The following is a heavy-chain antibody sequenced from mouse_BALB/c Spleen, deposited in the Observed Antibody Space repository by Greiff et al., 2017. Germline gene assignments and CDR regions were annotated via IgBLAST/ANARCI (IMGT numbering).Heavy chain of an antibody. D-gene: IGHD1-1*01. V-gene: IGHV5-9-3*01. CDR3: ARQNYYGSSYFDY. CDR2: ISSGGSYT. Sequence: EVQLVESGGGLVKPGGSLKLSCAASGFTFSSYAMSWVRQTPEKRLEWVATISSGGSYTYYPDSVKGRFTISRDNAKNTLYLQMSSLRSEDTAMYYCARQNYYGSSYFDYWGQGTTLTVSS. CDR1: GFTFSSYA. J-gene: IGHJ2*01.